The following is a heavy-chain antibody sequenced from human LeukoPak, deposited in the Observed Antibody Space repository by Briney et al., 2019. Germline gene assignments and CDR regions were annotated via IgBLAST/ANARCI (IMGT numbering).Heavy chain of an antibody. J-gene: IGHJ5*02. Sequence: ESGPFLLKATDTLTLTFTVSGVGLASGRRGGRWIRQPPGKALEWLTHSSSNDEKSYNTSRKSRLTISRDTSNSQVTLTMTTLDPVDTAPYYCARVQRDDYYAVPNWFDTWGQGTLVTVSS. CDR2: SSSNDEK. CDR3: ARVQRDDYYAVPNWFDT. D-gene: IGHD3-10*01. V-gene: IGHV2-26*01. CDR1: GVGLASGRRG.